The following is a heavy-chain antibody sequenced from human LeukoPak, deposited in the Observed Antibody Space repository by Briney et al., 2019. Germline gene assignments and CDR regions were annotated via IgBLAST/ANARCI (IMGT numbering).Heavy chain of an antibody. V-gene: IGHV3-48*04. D-gene: IGHD6-19*01. CDR2: ISSSSSTI. J-gene: IGHJ4*02. CDR1: GFTFSSYA. Sequence: SGGSLRLSCAASGFTFSSYAMSWVRQAPGKGLEWVSYISSSSSTIYYADSVKGRFTISRDNAKNSLYLQMNSLRAEDTAVYYCARGSPVKSSSGHDYWGQGTLVTVSS. CDR3: ARGSPVKSSSGHDY.